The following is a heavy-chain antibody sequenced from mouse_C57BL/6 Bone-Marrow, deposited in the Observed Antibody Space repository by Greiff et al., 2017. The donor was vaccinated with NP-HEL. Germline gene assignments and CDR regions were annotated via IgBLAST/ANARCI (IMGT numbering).Heavy chain of an antibody. D-gene: IGHD1-1*01. Sequence: QVQLKESGAELARPGASVKLSCKASGYTFTSYGISWVKQRTGQGLEWIGEIYPRSGNTYYNEKFKGKATLTADKSSSTAYMELRSLTSEDSAVYFCAQYYYGPFAYWGQGTLVTVSA. J-gene: IGHJ3*01. CDR1: GYTFTSYG. CDR2: IYPRSGNT. CDR3: AQYYYGPFAY. V-gene: IGHV1-81*01.